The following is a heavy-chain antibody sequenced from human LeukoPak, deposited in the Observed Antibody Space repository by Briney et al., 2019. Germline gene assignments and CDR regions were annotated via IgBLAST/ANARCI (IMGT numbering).Heavy chain of an antibody. CDR3: ARVNYDILTGYPYNWFDP. CDR2: IYYSGST. D-gene: IGHD3-9*01. V-gene: IGHV4-38-2*02. J-gene: IGHJ5*02. Sequence: PSETLSLTCTVSGYSISSGYYWGWIRQPPGKGLEWIGSIYYSGSTYYNPSLKSRVTISVDTSKNQFSLKLSSVTAADTAVYYCARVNYDILTGYPYNWFDPWGQGTLVTVSS. CDR1: GYSISSGYY.